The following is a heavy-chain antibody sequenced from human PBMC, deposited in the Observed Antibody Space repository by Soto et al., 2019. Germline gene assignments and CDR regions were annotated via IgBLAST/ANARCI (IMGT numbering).Heavy chain of an antibody. CDR3: ARSSSWYISRYYFDY. V-gene: IGHV1-46*01. Sequence: ASVKVSCKASGYTFTSYYMHWVRQAPGQGLEWMGIINPSGGSTSYAQKFQGRVTMTRDTSTSTVYMELSSLRSEDTAVYYCARSSSWYISRYYFDYWGQGXLVTVYS. J-gene: IGHJ4*02. CDR1: GYTFTSYY. CDR2: INPSGGST. D-gene: IGHD6-13*01.